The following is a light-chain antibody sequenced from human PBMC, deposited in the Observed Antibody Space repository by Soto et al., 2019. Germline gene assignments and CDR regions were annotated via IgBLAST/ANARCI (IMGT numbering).Light chain of an antibody. V-gene: IGKV3-11*01. Sequence: EIVLTQSPATLSLSPGERATLSCRASQSVSSYLAWYQQKPGQAPRLLIYDASNRATGIPARFSGSGSGTDFTLTISSLEPEDFAVYYWQQRSNWPPIPFGQGTRLEN. CDR1: QSVSSY. CDR2: DAS. CDR3: QQRSNWPPIP. J-gene: IGKJ5*01.